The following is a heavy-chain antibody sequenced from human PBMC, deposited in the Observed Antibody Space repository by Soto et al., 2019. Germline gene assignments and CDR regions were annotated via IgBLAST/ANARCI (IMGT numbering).Heavy chain of an antibody. D-gene: IGHD3-10*01. J-gene: IGHJ6*02. CDR3: ASVPGSPLYYGMTV. CDR2: ISNSGGTT. CDR1: GFTFRSYA. V-gene: IGHV3-23*01. Sequence: PGGSLRLSCAASGFTFRSYAMHWVRQAPGKGLEWVSAISNSGGTTYYADSVKGRFTISRDKSKDTLYLQMNSLRAEDTAVYYCASVPGSPLYYGMTVWGQGTTVTVSS.